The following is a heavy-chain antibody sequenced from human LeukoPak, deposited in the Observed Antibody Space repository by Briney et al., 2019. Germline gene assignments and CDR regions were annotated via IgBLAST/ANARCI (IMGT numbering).Heavy chain of an antibody. J-gene: IGHJ4*02. CDR2: IKQDGSEK. D-gene: IGHD1-26*01. CDR3: ARGQGANNFGY. CDR1: GFTFRRYD. Sequence: PGGSLRLSCASSGFTFRRYDMNWVRQAPGKGLEWVANIKQDGSEKYYVDSVKGRFTISRDNAKNSLYLQMNSLRAEDTAVYYCARGQGANNFGYWGQGTLVTVSS. V-gene: IGHV3-7*03.